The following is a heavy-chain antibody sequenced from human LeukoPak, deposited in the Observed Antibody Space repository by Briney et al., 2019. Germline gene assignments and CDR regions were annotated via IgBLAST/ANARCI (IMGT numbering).Heavy chain of an antibody. CDR1: GYTFTGYY. Sequence: AAVKVSCKASGYTFTGYYMHWVRQAPGQGLEWMGWINPNSGGTNYAQKFQSRVTMTRDTSISTAYMELSRLRSDDTAVYYCARVSRFRLGIQLWLLDYWGQGTLVTVSS. CDR3: ARVSRFRLGIQLWLLDY. CDR2: INPNSGGT. D-gene: IGHD5-18*01. V-gene: IGHV1-2*02. J-gene: IGHJ4*02.